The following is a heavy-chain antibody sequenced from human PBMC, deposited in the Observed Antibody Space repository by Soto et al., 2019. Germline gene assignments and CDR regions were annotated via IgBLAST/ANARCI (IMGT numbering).Heavy chain of an antibody. CDR2: INPKSGGT. J-gene: IGHJ6*02. CDR3: ARGDSTDCSNGVCSFFYNHDMDV. Sequence: ASVKVSCKASGYSFTDYHIHWVRQAPGQGLEWLGRINPKSGGTSTAQKLQGWVTMTTDKSISTASMELTRLTSDDTAIYYCARGDSTDCSNGVCSFFYNHDMDVWGQGTTVTVSS. V-gene: IGHV1-2*04. D-gene: IGHD2-8*01. CDR1: GYSFTDYH.